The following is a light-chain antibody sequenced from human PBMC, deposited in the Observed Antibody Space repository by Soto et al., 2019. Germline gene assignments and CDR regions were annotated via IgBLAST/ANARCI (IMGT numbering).Light chain of an antibody. CDR2: YVD. J-gene: IGLJ1*01. V-gene: IGLV2-14*03. CDR1: TMYVGAYDY. CDR3: CSYADGSIYF. Sequence: SALTELASLSGSPGQSITIACIGTTMYVGAYDYVSWYLQYPDKAPQLLIYYVDHRPSGVSSRFSGSKSGNTASLTISGLQAEDEGDYYCCSYADGSIYFFGTGTKVTV.